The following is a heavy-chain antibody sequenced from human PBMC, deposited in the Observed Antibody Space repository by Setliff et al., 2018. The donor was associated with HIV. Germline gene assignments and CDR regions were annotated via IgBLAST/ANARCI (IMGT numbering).Heavy chain of an antibody. CDR2: IKQDGSEK. CDR3: TRDGGEY. Sequence: GGSLRLSCAASGFTFSNYWMSWVRQAPGKGLEWVANIKQDGSEKYYVDSVKGRFTISRDNAKKSLYLQMNGLRVDDTALYYCTRDGGEYWGEGTLVTVSS. D-gene: IGHD3-16*01. CDR1: GFTFSNYW. J-gene: IGHJ4*02. V-gene: IGHV3-7*03.